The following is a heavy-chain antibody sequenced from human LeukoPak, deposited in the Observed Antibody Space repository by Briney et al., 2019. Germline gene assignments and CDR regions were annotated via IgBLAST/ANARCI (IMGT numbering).Heavy chain of an antibody. CDR1: GFTFSSYA. CDR2: ISGSGGST. Sequence: GGSLRLSCAPSGFTFSSYAMSWVRQAPGKWLPWVSAISGSGGSTYYADSVKGRFTISRDNSKNTLYLQMNSLRAEDTAVYYCAKRGTSSGWYSFDYWGQGTLVTVSS. D-gene: IGHD6-19*01. CDR3: AKRGTSSGWYSFDY. J-gene: IGHJ4*02. V-gene: IGHV3-23*01.